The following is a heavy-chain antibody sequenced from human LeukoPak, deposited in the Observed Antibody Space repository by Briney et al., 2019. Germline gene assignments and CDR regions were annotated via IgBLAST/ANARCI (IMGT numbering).Heavy chain of an antibody. CDR3: ARTILPAAQGAFDI. CDR1: GVSISAYY. V-gene: IGHV4-4*07. D-gene: IGHD5-24*01. CDR2: IYTSGST. J-gene: IGHJ3*02. Sequence: SETLSLTCTVSGVSISAYYWSWIRQPAGKGLEWIGRIYTSGSTSYNPSLKSRVTMSVDTSKNQFSLKLSSMTAADTALYYCARTILPAAQGAFDIWGQGTMVTVSS.